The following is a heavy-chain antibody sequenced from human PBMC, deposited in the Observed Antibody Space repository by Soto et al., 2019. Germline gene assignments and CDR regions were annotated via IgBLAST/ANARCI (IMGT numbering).Heavy chain of an antibody. D-gene: IGHD2-15*01. CDR3: ARHGGYNYYALDV. J-gene: IGHJ6*02. Sequence: PGASLKISCKGSGYSFTSYGIGWVRQMPGKGLDWMGIIYPGDSVTRYSPSFQGQVTISADKSISTAYLQWSSLKASDTAMYYCARHGGYNYYALDVWGQGTTVTVSS. CDR2: IYPGDSVT. V-gene: IGHV5-51*01. CDR1: GYSFTSYG.